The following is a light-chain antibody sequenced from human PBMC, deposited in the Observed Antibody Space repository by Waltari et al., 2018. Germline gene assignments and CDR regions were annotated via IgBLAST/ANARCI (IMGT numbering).Light chain of an antibody. CDR3: QQYNTYSS. V-gene: IGKV1-5*03. CDR2: KAS. J-gene: IGKJ2*01. Sequence: DIQMTQSPSTLSASVGDRVTITCRASQSISNYLAWYQQKPGKAPNLLIYKASILKSGVSSRFSGSGSGTQFTLTTSSLQPGDFATYFCQQYNTYSSFGQGTKLEIK. CDR1: QSISNY.